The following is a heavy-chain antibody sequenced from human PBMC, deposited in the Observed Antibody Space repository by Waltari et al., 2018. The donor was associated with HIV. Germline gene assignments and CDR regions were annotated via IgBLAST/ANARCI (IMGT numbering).Heavy chain of an antibody. Sequence: QVQLVESGGGVVQTGRYLRPRFAESGSTFRRCRMEWAHQAPGKGVEWMAIIWYDGSNKYYGDSVEGLFTSCRDNSKKTLYLQMNSLRAEDTAVYYCARGIPQSNWGHYYYGMDVWGQGTTVTVSS. CDR2: IWYDGSNK. J-gene: IGHJ6*02. D-gene: IGHD7-27*01. V-gene: IGHV3-33*01. CDR3: ARGIPQSNWGHYYYGMDV. CDR1: GSTFRRCR.